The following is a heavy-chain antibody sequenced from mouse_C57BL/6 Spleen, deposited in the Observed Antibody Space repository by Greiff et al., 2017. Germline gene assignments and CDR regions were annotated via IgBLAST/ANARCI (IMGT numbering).Heavy chain of an antibody. V-gene: IGHV1-69*01. CDR2: IDPSDSYT. D-gene: IGHD3-2*02. CDR3: ARQLRPRYFDV. J-gene: IGHJ1*03. CDR1: GYTFTSYW. Sequence: QVHLQQPGAELVMPGASVKLSCKASGYTFTSYWMHWVKQRPGQGLEWIGEIDPSDSYTNYNQKFKGKSTLTVDKSSSTAYMQLSSLTSEDSAVYYCARQLRPRYFDVWGTGTTVTVSS.